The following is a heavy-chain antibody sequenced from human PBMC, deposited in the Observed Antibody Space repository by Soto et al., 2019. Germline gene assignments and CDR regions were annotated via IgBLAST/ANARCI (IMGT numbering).Heavy chain of an antibody. Sequence: PGGSLRLSCAASGFTFSSYSMNWVRQAPGKGLEWVSYISSSSSTIYYADSVKGRFTISRDNAKNSLYLQMNSLRDEDTAVYYCGSTYYNPSLKSRVTISVDTSKNQFSLKLSSVTAADTAVYYCARDSIPYYYGSGRVWGYYYGMDVWGQGTTVTVSS. D-gene: IGHD2-21*02. CDR2: ISSSSSTI. J-gene: IGHJ6*02. V-gene: IGHV3-48*02. CDR3: GSTYYNPSLKSRVTISVDTSKNQFSLKLSSVTAADTAVYYCARDSIPYYYGSGRVWGYYYGMDV. CDR1: GFTFSSYS.